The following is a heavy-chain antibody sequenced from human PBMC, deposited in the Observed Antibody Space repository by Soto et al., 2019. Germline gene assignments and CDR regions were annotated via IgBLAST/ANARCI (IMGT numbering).Heavy chain of an antibody. CDR1: GGSISSYY. Sequence: PSETLSLTCTVSGGSISSYYWSWIRQPPGKGLEWIGYIYYSGSTNYNPSLKSRVTISVDTSKNQFSLKLSSVTAADTAVYYCARVIVATTTNHYYYGMDVWDQGTTVTVSS. D-gene: IGHD5-12*01. CDR2: IYYSGST. CDR3: ARVIVATTTNHYYYGMDV. V-gene: IGHV4-59*01. J-gene: IGHJ6*02.